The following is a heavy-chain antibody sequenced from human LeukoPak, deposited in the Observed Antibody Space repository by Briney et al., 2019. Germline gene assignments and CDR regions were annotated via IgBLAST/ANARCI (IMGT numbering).Heavy chain of an antibody. Sequence: GGSLRLSCAASGFTFSNYGIHWVRQAPGKGPEWLSVIYRGGTTYYAGSVKGRFTISRDDSKNTLYLQMNSLRAEDTAVYYCARDYYHDDSGQPVRLDYWGQGTLVTVSS. D-gene: IGHD3-22*01. V-gene: IGHV3-66*01. CDR1: GFTFSNYG. J-gene: IGHJ4*02. CDR3: ARDYYHDDSGQPVRLDY. CDR2: IYRGGTT.